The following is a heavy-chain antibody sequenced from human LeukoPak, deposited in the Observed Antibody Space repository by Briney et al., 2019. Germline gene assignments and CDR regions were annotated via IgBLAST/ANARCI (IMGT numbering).Heavy chain of an antibody. D-gene: IGHD3-22*01. CDR2: IYSGGST. J-gene: IGHJ4*02. Sequence: GGSLRLSCAASGFTVSSNYMSWVRQAPGKGLEWVSVIYSGGSTYYADSVKGRFTISRDNSKNTLYPQMNSLRAEDTAVYYCAREIAGYDSSGYYWGQGTLVTVSS. CDR3: AREIAGYDSSGYY. V-gene: IGHV3-53*01. CDR1: GFTVSSNY.